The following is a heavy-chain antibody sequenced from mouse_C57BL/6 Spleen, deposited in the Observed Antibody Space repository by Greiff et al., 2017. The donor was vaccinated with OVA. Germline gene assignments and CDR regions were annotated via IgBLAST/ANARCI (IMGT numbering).Heavy chain of an antibody. CDR1: GYTFTSYW. J-gene: IGHJ3*01. D-gene: IGHD6-1*01. CDR3: ARLAPFAY. CDR2: IHPNSGST. Sequence: QVHVKQPGAELVKPGASVKLSCKASGYTFTSYWMHWVKQRPGQGLEWIGMIHPNSGSTNYNEKFKSKATLTVDKSSSTAYMQLSSLTSEDSAVYYCARLAPFAYWGQGTLVTVSA. V-gene: IGHV1-64*01.